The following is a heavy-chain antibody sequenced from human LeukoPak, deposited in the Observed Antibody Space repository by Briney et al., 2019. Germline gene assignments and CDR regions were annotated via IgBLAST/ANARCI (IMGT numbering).Heavy chain of an antibody. Sequence: SETLSLTCAVSGYSISSDYYWVWIRLPPGKGLKWIGTISHSGSTCYNPSLESRVTISADTSKNHFSLRLSSVTAADTAVYYCARTHGYSAYGPLAYWGQGTLVTVSS. V-gene: IGHV4-38-2*01. CDR3: ARTHGYSAYGPLAY. D-gene: IGHD5-12*01. CDR2: ISHSGST. CDR1: GYSISSDYY. J-gene: IGHJ4*02.